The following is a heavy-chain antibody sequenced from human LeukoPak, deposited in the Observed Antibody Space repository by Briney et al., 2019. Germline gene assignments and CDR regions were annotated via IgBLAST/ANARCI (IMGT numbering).Heavy chain of an antibody. CDR3: ASGRRYDFWSGYYVFDY. D-gene: IGHD3-3*01. CDR2: IYYSGST. Sequence: SETLSLTCTVSGGSIGSYYWNWIRQPPGKGLEWIGYIYYSGSTNYNPSLKSRDTISVDTSKNQFSLKLSSVTAADTAVYYCASGRRYDFWSGYYVFDYWGQGTLVTVSS. CDR1: GGSIGSYY. V-gene: IGHV4-59*01. J-gene: IGHJ4*02.